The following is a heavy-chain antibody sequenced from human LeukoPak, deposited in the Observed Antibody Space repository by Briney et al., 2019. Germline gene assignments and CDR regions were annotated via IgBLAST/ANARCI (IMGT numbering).Heavy chain of an antibody. CDR2: INHSGST. Sequence: PSETLSLTCAVYGGSFSGYYWSWIRQLPGKGLEWIGEINHSGSTNYNPSLKSRVTISVDTSKNQFSLKLSSVTAADTAVYYCARLLGTGVCYFDYWGQGTLVTVSS. CDR3: ARLLGTGVCYFDY. D-gene: IGHD2-8*01. CDR1: GGSFSGYY. J-gene: IGHJ4*02. V-gene: IGHV4-34*01.